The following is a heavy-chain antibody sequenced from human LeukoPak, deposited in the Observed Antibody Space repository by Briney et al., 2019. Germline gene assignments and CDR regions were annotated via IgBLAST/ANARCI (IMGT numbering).Heavy chain of an antibody. V-gene: IGHV4-34*01. J-gene: IGHJ3*02. Sequence: PSETLSLTCAVYGGSFSGYYWSWIRQPPGKGLEWIGEINHSGSTNYNPSLKSRVTISVDTSKNQFSLKLSSVTAADTAVYYCARAPTSAGSRDAFDIWGQGTMVTVSS. CDR1: GGSFSGYY. CDR2: INHSGST. D-gene: IGHD6-13*01. CDR3: ARAPTSAGSRDAFDI.